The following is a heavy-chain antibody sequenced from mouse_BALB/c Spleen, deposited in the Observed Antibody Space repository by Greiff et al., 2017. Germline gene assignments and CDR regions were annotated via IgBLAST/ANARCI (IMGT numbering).Heavy chain of an antibody. Sequence: EVKLMESGPGLVKPSQSLSLTCTVTGYSITSDYAWNWIRQFPGNKLEWMGYISYSGSTSYNPSLKSRISITRDTSKNQFFLQLNSVTTEDTATYYCARNGDYDGGYYFDYWGQGTTLTVSS. V-gene: IGHV3-2*02. CDR1: GYSITSDYA. CDR2: ISYSGST. J-gene: IGHJ2*01. CDR3: ARNGDYDGGYYFDY. D-gene: IGHD2-4*01.